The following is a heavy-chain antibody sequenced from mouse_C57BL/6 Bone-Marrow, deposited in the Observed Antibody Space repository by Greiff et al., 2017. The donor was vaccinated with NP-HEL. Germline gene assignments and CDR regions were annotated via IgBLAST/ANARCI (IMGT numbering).Heavy chain of an antibody. D-gene: IGHD4-1*01. CDR2: FYPGSGST. Sequence: VQLQQSGAELVKPGASVKLSCKASGYTFTEYTIHWVKQRSGQGLEWIGWFYPGSGSTKYNEKFKGKATLTADKSSSTGYMERSRLTSEDSAVYFCARHEDRWDLAWFAYWGQGTLVTVSA. CDR3: ARHEDRWDLAWFAY. J-gene: IGHJ3*01. V-gene: IGHV1-62-2*01. CDR1: GYTFTEYT.